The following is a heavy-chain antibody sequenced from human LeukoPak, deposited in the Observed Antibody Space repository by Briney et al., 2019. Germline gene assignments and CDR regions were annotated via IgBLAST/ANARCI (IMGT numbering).Heavy chain of an antibody. J-gene: IGHJ4*02. V-gene: IGHV4-30-4*01. CDR3: ARLVGYYDSSGYYFDY. CDR1: GGSISSGDYY. D-gene: IGHD3-22*01. Sequence: SETLSLTCTVSGGSISSGDYYWSWIRQPPGKGLEWIGYIYYSGSTYYNPSLKSRVTISVDTSKNQFSLKLSSVTAADTAVYYCARLVGYYDSSGYYFDYWGQGTLVTVSS. CDR2: IYYSGST.